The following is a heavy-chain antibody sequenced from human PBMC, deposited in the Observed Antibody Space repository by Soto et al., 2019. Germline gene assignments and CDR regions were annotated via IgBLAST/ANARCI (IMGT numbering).Heavy chain of an antibody. CDR2: ISTSGTS. CDR3: ARETPDWTIYWGYFDF. J-gene: IGHJ4*01. CDR1: GGSISDYY. D-gene: IGHD7-27*01. Sequence: PSETLSLTCTVSGGSISDYYWSWIRQPAGKGLEWIGRISTSGTSNYNPSLESRVTMSVDLSKDQFSLRLSSVTAADTAVYYCARETPDWTIYWGYFDFWGHGTLVTVSS. V-gene: IGHV4-4*07.